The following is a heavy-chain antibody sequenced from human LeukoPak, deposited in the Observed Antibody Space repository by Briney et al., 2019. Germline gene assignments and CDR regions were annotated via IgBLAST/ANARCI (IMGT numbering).Heavy chain of an antibody. CDR2: IYTSGST. CDR1: GGSISSGSYY. J-gene: IGHJ4*02. Sequence: PSQTLSLTCTVSGGSISSGSYYWSWIQQPAGKGLEWIGRIYTSGSTNYNPSLKSRVIMSIDTSKNQFSLQLSSVTAADTAVYYCARDDSIRGYSYRHFDYWGQGTLVTVSS. D-gene: IGHD5-18*01. CDR3: ARDDSIRGYSYRHFDY. V-gene: IGHV4-61*02.